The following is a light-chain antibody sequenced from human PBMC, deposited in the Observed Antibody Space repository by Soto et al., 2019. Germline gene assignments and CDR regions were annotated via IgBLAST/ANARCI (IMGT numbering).Light chain of an antibody. J-gene: IGKJ1*01. Sequence: TPITQSPSILSASVGDRVTITCRASQGIASYLAWYQQKPGQAPNLLISAASRLQSGVPSRFSGRGSGTDFTLTISSLQPEDFATYYCLQDYDYPRTFGQGTKVDIK. CDR2: AAS. V-gene: IGKV1-6*01. CDR1: QGIASY. CDR3: LQDYDYPRT.